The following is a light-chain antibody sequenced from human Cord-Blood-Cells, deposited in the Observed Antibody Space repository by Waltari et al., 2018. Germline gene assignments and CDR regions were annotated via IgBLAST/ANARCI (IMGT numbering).Light chain of an antibody. V-gene: IGKV1-9*01. Sequence: DIQLTQSPSFLSASVGDRVTNTCRASQGISSYLAWYQQKPGKAPKLLIYAASTLQSGVPSRFSGSGSGTEFTLTISSLQPEDFATYYCQQLNSYPITFGQGTRLEIK. CDR1: QGISSY. CDR3: QQLNSYPIT. J-gene: IGKJ5*01. CDR2: AAS.